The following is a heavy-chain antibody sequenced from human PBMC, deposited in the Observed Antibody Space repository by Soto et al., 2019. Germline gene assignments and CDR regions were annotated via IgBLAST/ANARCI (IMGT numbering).Heavy chain of an antibody. CDR1: GFAFSDFY. J-gene: IGHJ4*02. Sequence: QVQLVESGGGLVKPGRSLRLSCTASGFAFSDFYMRWIRQPPGKGLEWVSYISSPDSTVYYADSVRGRFTISRDNAKNSLHLQMNSLRAEDTAVYYCVRDRYCSSSSCFTHGEHDFDYWGQGTLVTVSS. V-gene: IGHV3-11*01. CDR3: VRDRYCSSSSCFTHGEHDFDY. D-gene: IGHD2-2*01. CDR2: ISSPDSTV.